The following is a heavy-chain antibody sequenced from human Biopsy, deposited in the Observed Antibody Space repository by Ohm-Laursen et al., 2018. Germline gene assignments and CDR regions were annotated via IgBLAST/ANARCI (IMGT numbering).Heavy chain of an antibody. J-gene: IGHJ4*02. Sequence: LSLTCTVSGDSIISGGNYWSWIRQFPGKGLERIAYIYHTGSTYYNPSLKSRLSIAIDTSKNQFSVSLRSVTAADTAVYYCARADMVTTIVDYWGQGTLVTVSS. CDR2: IYHTGST. CDR3: ARADMVTTIVDY. CDR1: GDSIISGGNY. V-gene: IGHV4-31*03. D-gene: IGHD5-12*01.